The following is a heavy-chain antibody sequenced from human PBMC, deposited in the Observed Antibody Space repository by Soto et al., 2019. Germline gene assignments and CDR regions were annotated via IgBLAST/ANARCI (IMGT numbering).Heavy chain of an antibody. Sequence: VASVKVSCKASGYTFTGYYMHWVRQAPGQGLEWMGWINPNSGGTNYAQKFQGRVTMTRDTSISTAYMELSRLRSDDTAVYYCASCYDFWSGYPDYYYGMDVWGQGTTVTVSS. CDR3: ASCYDFWSGYPDYYYGMDV. V-gene: IGHV1-2*02. D-gene: IGHD3-3*01. CDR2: INPNSGGT. J-gene: IGHJ6*02. CDR1: GYTFTGYY.